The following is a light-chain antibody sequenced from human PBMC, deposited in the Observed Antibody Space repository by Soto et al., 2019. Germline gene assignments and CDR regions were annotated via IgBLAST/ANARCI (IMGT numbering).Light chain of an antibody. J-gene: IGKJ2*01. CDR2: VAS. CDR1: QSISTY. V-gene: IGKV1-39*01. CDR3: QQSYSTPYT. Sequence: DIQMTQSPSSLSASVGDRVTITCRARQSISTYLNWYQQRPGKAPKLLISVASRLQSGVPSRFSGSGSRTDFTLTISSLQPEDFASYFCQQSYSTPYTFGQGTKLEI.